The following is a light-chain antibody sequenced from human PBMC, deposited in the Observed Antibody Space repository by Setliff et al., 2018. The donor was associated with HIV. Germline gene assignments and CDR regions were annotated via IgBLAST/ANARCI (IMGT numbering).Light chain of an antibody. V-gene: IGLV2-23*02. CDR3: CSYSGRTSCV. CDR2: EVS. CDR1: SSDIGAYNL. J-gene: IGLJ1*01. Sequence: QSVLTQPASVSGSPGQSITISCTGTSSDIGAYNLVSWYQQYPGKAPKVMIYEVSKRPSGVSNRFSGSKSGNTASLTISGLQAEDEADYYCCSYSGRTSCVFGTGTRSPS.